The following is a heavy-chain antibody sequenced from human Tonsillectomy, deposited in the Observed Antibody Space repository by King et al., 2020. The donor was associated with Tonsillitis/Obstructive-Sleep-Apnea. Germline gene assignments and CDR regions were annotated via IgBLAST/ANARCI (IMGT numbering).Heavy chain of an antibody. V-gene: IGHV4-34*01. CDR1: GGSFSGYY. CDR3: ARAMITFGGVIGRYFQH. Sequence: QVQLQQWGAGLLKPSETLSLTCAVYGGSFSGYYWSWLRQPPGKGLEWIGEINHSGSTNYNPSLKSRVTISVDTSKNQFSLKLSSVTAADTAVYYCARAMITFGGVIGRYFQHWGQGTLVTVSS. J-gene: IGHJ1*01. D-gene: IGHD3-16*02. CDR2: INHSGST.